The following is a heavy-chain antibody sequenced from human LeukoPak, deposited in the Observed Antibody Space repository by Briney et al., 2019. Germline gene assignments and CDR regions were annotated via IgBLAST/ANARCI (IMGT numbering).Heavy chain of an antibody. CDR2: ISWNSGSI. V-gene: IGHV3-9*03. CDR1: GFTFDDYA. J-gene: IGHJ4*02. Sequence: PWGSLRLSCAASGFTFDDYAMHWVRQAPGKGLEWVSGISWNSGSIGYADSVKGRFTISRDNAKNSLYLQMNSLRAEDMALYYCAKDMGSGWTEYGYWGQGTLVTVSS. CDR3: AKDMGSGWTEYGY. D-gene: IGHD6-19*01.